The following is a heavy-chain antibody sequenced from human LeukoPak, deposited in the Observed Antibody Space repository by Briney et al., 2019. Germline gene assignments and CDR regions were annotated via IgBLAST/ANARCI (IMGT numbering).Heavy chain of an antibody. CDR2: ISGSGGST. D-gene: IGHD1-14*01. CDR3: AKDRDHRGWFDP. Sequence: GGSLRLSCAASGFTFSSYGMSWVRQAPGKGLEWVSAISGSGGSTYYADSVKGRFTISRDNSKNTLYLQMNSLRAEDTAVYYCAKDRDHRGWFDPWGQGTQVTVSS. CDR1: GFTFSSYG. J-gene: IGHJ5*02. V-gene: IGHV3-23*01.